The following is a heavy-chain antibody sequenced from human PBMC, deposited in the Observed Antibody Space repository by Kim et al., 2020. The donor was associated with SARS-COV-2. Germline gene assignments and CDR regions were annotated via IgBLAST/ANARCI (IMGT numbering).Heavy chain of an antibody. J-gene: IGHJ4*02. CDR2: IYPGDSDT. V-gene: IGHV5-51*01. CDR3: ARRGESWSGYSYYFDY. CDR1: GYSFTSYW. D-gene: IGHD3-3*01. Sequence: GESLKISCKGSGYSFTSYWIGWVRQMPGKGLEWMGIIYPGDSDTRYSPSFQGQVTISADKSISTAYLQWSSLKASDTAMYYCARRGESWSGYSYYFDYWGQGTLVTVSS.